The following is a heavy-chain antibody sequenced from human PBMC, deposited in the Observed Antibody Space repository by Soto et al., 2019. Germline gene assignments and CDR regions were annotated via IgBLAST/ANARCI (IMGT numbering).Heavy chain of an antibody. V-gene: IGHV1-18*01. Sequence: QVQLVQSGAEVKKPGASVKVSCKASGYPFTSNGISWVRQAPGQGLEWMGWISAYNGNTNYAQKLQGRVTMTTDTSTSTAYMELRSLRTDDTAVYYCARDLAYCGGDCYPIDYWGQGTLVTVSS. CDR3: ARDLAYCGGDCYPIDY. CDR2: ISAYNGNT. D-gene: IGHD2-21*02. CDR1: GYPFTSNG. J-gene: IGHJ4*02.